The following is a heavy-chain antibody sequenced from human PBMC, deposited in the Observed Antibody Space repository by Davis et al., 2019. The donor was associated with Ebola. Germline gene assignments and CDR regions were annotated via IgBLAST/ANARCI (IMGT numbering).Heavy chain of an antibody. D-gene: IGHD4-17*01. V-gene: IGHV3-15*07. CDR1: GFSFSNVW. CDR2: IRSKSAGGTI. J-gene: IGHJ6*02. CDR3: ATDRVVGDYYYNGMDV. Sequence: GESLKISCVASGFSFSNVWMNWVRQAPGKGLEWVGRIRSKSAGGTIEYAAPVKGRFTISRDDSKNTLYLQLNTLKTEDTALYYCATDRVVGDYYYNGMDVWGQGTTVTVSS.